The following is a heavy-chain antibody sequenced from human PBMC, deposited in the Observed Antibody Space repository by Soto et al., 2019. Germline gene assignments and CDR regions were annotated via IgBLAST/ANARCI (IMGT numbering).Heavy chain of an antibody. CDR1: GGSIRSSSYY. CDR2: IYYSGST. J-gene: IGHJ4*02. D-gene: IGHD1-26*01. V-gene: IGHV4-39*01. Sequence: PSETLSLSCTVSGGSIRSSSYYWGWIRQPPGKGLEWIGSIYYSGSTYYNPSLKSRVTISVDTSKNQFSLKLSSVTAADTAVYYCARYGIVGATRYYFDYWGQGTLVTVS. CDR3: ARYGIVGATRYYFDY.